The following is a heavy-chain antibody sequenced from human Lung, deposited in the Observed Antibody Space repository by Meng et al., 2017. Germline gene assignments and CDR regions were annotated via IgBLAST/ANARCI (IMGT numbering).Heavy chain of an antibody. J-gene: IGHJ4*02. CDR3: ARALGLTTMMTY. D-gene: IGHD3-22*01. V-gene: IGHV1-69*01. CDR2: IIPLFDTT. CDR1: GGTFSSSA. Sequence: QVQLVQSGAEVKKPGSSVKVSCKASGGTFSSSAISWVRQAPGQGLEWMGGIIPLFDTTHYAQNFQGRVSITADESTRTAYMELSSLRSEDTPVYYCARALGLTTMMTYWGQGTLVTVSS.